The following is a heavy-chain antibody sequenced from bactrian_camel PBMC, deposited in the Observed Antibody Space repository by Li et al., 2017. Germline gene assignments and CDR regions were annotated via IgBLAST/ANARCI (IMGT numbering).Heavy chain of an antibody. J-gene: IGHJ6*01. CDR2: IDTLNSRT. V-gene: IGHV3S1*01. Sequence: HVQLVESGGGSVQAGGSLRLSCAASGVAWRRSCMAWFRQAPRKEREGVARIDTLNSRTVYADSVKGRFVISQDNANTVNLQMNSLKPEDTALYYCATAREYGLPAWGQGTQVTV. CDR3: ATAREYGLPA. CDR1: GVAWRRSC. D-gene: IGHD3*01.